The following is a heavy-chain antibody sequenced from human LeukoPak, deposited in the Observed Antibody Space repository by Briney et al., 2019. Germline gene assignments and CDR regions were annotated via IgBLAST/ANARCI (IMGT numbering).Heavy chain of an antibody. D-gene: IGHD4-11*01. J-gene: IGHJ5*02. CDR1: GGSISSYY. CDR2: IYYSGST. CDR3: ARESTTAGGYNWFDP. V-gene: IGHV4-59*01. Sequence: SETLSLTCTISGGSISSYYWSWIRQPPGKGLEWIGYIYYSGSTNYNPSLKSRVTISVDTSKNQFSLNLSSVTAADTAVYYCARESTTAGGYNWFDPWGQGTLVTVSS.